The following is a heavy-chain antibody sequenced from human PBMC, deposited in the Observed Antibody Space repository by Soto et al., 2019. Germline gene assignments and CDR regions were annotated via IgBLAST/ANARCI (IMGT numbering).Heavy chain of an antibody. V-gene: IGHV1-18*01. CDR3: ARDADHCISTSCYQGY. CDR2: ISAYNGNT. J-gene: IGHJ4*02. Sequence: QVQLVQSGAEVKKPGASVKVSCKASGYTFTSYGISWVRQAPGQGLEWMGWISAYNGNTNYAQKLQGRVTMTTDTXTTXAYMELRSLRSDDTAVYYCARDADHCISTSCYQGYWGQGTLVTVSS. D-gene: IGHD2-2*01. CDR1: GYTFTSYG.